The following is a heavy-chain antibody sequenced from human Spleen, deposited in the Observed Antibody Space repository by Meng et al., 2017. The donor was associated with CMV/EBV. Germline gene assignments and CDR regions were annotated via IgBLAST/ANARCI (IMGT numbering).Heavy chain of an antibody. Sequence: GESLKISCAASGFTFSSYAMSWVRQAPGKGLEWVSVIYSGGSSTYYADSVKGRFTISRDNSKNTLYLQMNSLRAEDTAVYYCAKSTYGSGSYYFDYWGQGTLVTVSS. D-gene: IGHD3-10*01. CDR2: IYSGGSST. CDR1: GFTFSSYA. J-gene: IGHJ4*02. CDR3: AKSTYGSGSYYFDY. V-gene: IGHV3-23*03.